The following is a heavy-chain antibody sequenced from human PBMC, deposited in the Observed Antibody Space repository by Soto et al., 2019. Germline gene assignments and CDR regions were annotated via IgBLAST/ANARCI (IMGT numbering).Heavy chain of an antibody. CDR1: GLTFSDHY. CDR3: ARRITGSPPADGGY. CDR2: IRNKGNGYST. J-gene: IGHJ4*02. D-gene: IGHD1-20*01. Sequence: EVHLVESGGGLVQPGGSLRLSCVASGLTFSDHYMDWVRQAPGKGMEWVGRIRNKGNGYSTDYAASVKGRFTISTDDSQNSLYLPMNRLKTEDTAVYYCARRITGSPPADGGYWGQGTLVTVSS. V-gene: IGHV3-72*01.